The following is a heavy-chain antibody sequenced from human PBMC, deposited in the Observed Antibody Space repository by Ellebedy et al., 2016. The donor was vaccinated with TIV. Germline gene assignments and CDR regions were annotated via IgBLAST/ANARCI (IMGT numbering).Heavy chain of an antibody. CDR3: ARDWVGWYWFDP. J-gene: IGHJ5*02. D-gene: IGHD6-19*01. V-gene: IGHV1-2*02. CDR2: IHPKSGGT. Sequence: AASVKVSCKASGYTFTGYYMHWVRQAPGQGLEWMGWIHPKSGGTNFAQKFQGRVTMTRDTSISTAYMELSRLRSDDTAVYYCARDWVGWYWFDPWGQGTLVTVSS. CDR1: GYTFTGYY.